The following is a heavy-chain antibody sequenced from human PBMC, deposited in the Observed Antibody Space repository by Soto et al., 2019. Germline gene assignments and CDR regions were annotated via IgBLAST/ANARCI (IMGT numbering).Heavy chain of an antibody. J-gene: IGHJ4*02. CDR3: ARPFDSSGWNDY. V-gene: IGHV5-51*01. CDR2: IWPGDSDT. D-gene: IGHD6-19*01. Sequence: GESLKISCNGSGYSFTSYWIGWVRQMPGKGLEWMGIIWPGDSDTRYSPSFQGQVTISADKSINTAYLQWNSLKASDTAMYYCARPFDSSGWNDYWGQGTQVTVS. CDR1: GYSFTSYW.